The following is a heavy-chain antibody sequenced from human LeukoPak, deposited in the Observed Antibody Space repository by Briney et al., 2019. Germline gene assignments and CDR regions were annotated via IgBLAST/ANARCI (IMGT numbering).Heavy chain of an antibody. V-gene: IGHV3-43D*03. J-gene: IGHJ4*02. CDR3: AKGGYDLRGGIDY. Sequence: PGGSLRLSCAASGFTFDDYAMHWVRQAPGKGLEWVSLISWDGGGTYYADTVKGRFTISRDNSKNSLYLQMNSLRAEDTALYYCAKGGYDLRGGIDYWGQGTLVTVSS. D-gene: IGHD5-12*01. CDR1: GFTFDDYA. CDR2: ISWDGGGT.